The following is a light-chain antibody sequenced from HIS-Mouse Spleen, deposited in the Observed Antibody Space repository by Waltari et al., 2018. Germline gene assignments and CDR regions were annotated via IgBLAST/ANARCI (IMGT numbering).Light chain of an antibody. CDR3: QSADSSGTYPRV. J-gene: IGLJ1*01. Sequence: SYELTQPPSVSVSPGQTARITCSGDALPKQYAYWYQQKPGQAPVLVIYKDSERPSGIPERFSGSSSGTTVTLTISGVQAEDEADYYCQSADSSGTYPRVFGTGTKVTVL. V-gene: IGLV3-25*03. CDR2: KDS. CDR1: ALPKQY.